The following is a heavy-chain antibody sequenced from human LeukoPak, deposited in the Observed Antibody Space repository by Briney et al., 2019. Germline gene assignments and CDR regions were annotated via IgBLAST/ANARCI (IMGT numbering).Heavy chain of an antibody. CDR3: ARHVRQWLLKIRDWFDP. J-gene: IGHJ5*02. D-gene: IGHD3-22*01. CDR1: GGSISSSNW. V-gene: IGHV4-4*02. CDR2: IYHSGST. Sequence: PSETLSLTCAVSGGSISSSNWWSWVRQPPGKGLEWIGEIYHSGSTNYNPSLKSRVTISVDKSKNQFSLKLSSVTAADTAVYYCARHVRQWLLKIRDWFDPWGQGTLVTVSS.